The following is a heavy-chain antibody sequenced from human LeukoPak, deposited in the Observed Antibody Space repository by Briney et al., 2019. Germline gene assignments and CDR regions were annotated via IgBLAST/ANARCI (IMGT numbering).Heavy chain of an antibody. CDR1: GGSISSSSYY. Sequence: SETLSLTCTVSGGSISSSSYYWGWIRQPAGKGLEWIGRIYTSGSTNYNPSLKSRVTMSVDTSKNQFSLKLSSVTAADTAVYYCARDQEGWFDPWGQGTLVTVSS. CDR3: ARDQEGWFDP. V-gene: IGHV4-61*02. J-gene: IGHJ5*02. CDR2: IYTSGST.